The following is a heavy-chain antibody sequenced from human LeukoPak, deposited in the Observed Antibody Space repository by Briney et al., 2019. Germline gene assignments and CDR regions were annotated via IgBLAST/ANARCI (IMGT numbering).Heavy chain of an antibody. CDR2: IYYTGSA. CDR1: GGSISSSSYY. CDR3: ARHPERYSYFDY. D-gene: IGHD5-18*01. J-gene: IGHJ4*02. Sequence: SETLSLTCTVSGGSISSSSYYWGWIRQPPGKGLEWIGSIYYTGSAYYNPSLKSRVTMSVDTSKNQFSLRLSSVTAADTAVYSCARHPERYSYFDYWGQGALVTVSS. V-gene: IGHV4-39*01.